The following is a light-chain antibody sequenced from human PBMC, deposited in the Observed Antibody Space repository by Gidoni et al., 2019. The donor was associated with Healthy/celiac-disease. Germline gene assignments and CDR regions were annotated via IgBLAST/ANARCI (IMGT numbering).Light chain of an antibody. CDR3: QESYSTTRT. V-gene: IGKV1-39*01. Sequence: DIQMTQSPSSLSASVGDRVTITCRASQSISSYLNWYQQKPGKAPKLRIYAASSLQSGVPSRLSGSGSGTDFTLNISRLQPEDCATYYCQESYSTTRTFGQGTKVEIK. CDR2: AAS. CDR1: QSISSY. J-gene: IGKJ1*01.